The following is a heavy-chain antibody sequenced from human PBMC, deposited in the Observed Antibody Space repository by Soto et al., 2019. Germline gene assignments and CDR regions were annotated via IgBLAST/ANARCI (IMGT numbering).Heavy chain of an antibody. CDR2: IIPILGIA. Sequence: GASVKVSCKASGGTFSSYTISWVRQAPGQGLEWMGRIIPILGIANYAQKFQGRVTITADKSTSTAYMELSSLRSEDTAVYYCARDFANFGGFDWFDPWSQGTLVTVSS. J-gene: IGHJ5*02. D-gene: IGHD3-3*01. CDR3: ARDFANFGGFDWFDP. V-gene: IGHV1-69*04. CDR1: GGTFSSYT.